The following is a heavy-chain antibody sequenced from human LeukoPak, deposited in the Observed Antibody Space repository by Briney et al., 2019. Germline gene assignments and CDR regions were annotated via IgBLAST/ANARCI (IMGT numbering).Heavy chain of an antibody. V-gene: IGHV3-23*01. CDR1: GFTFSSYA. Sequence: GGSLRLSCAASGFTFSSYAMSWVRPAPGKGLEWVSAISGSGGSTYYADSVKGRFTISRDNSKNTLYLQMNSLRAEDTAVYYCAKDAIAQYYYDSSGYYSNFDYWGQGTLVTVSS. D-gene: IGHD3-22*01. CDR2: ISGSGGST. J-gene: IGHJ4*02. CDR3: AKDAIAQYYYDSSGYYSNFDY.